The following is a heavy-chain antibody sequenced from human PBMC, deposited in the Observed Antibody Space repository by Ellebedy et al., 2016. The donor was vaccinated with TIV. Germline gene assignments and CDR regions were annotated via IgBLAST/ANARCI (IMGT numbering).Heavy chain of an antibody. CDR3: ARGICSGGSCGSFDY. V-gene: IGHV4-30-4*01. J-gene: IGHJ4*02. D-gene: IGHD2-15*01. CDR1: GGSISSGDYY. CDR2: IYYSGST. Sequence: SETLSLTXTVSGGSISSGDYYWSWIRQPPGKGLEWIGYIYYSGSTYYNPSLKSRVTISVDTSKNQFSLKLSSVTAADTAVYYCARGICSGGSCGSFDYWGQGTLVTVSS.